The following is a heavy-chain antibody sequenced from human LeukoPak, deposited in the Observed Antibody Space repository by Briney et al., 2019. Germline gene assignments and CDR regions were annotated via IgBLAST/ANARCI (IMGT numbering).Heavy chain of an antibody. CDR1: GFTLSSHN. D-gene: IGHD6-13*01. V-gene: IGHV3-21*01. CDR2: ISRDSRNI. Sequence: GGSLRLSCAASGFTLSSHNMNWVRQAPGKGLEWVSFISRDSRNIYYADSVKGRFTISRDNAKNSLFLQMNSPRAEDTAVYYCASPAVAGYFDYWGQGALVTVSS. CDR3: ASPAVAGYFDY. J-gene: IGHJ4*02.